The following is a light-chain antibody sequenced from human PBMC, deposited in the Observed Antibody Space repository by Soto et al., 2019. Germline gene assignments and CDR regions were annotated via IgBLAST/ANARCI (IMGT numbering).Light chain of an antibody. Sequence: QSVLTQPPSASGTPGQRVTISCSGSSSNIGSNTVNWYQQLPGTAPKLLIYSNNQRPSEVPDRFSGSKSGTSASLAISGLQSEVEADYYCAAWDDSLNGYVFGTGTKLTVL. V-gene: IGLV1-44*01. CDR3: AAWDDSLNGYV. CDR1: SSNIGSNT. J-gene: IGLJ1*01. CDR2: SNN.